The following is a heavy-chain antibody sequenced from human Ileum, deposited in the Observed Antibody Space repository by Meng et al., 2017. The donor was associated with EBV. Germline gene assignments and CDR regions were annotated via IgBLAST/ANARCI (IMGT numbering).Heavy chain of an antibody. CDR1: GGSISVINW. CDR2: MSDSGIT. J-gene: IGHJ4*02. V-gene: IGHV4-4*02. CDR3: AKNGEKYFEY. Sequence: QVQLQESGPGLVNPSGTLSLTCAVSGGSISVINWWSWVRQSPEKGLEWIGEMSDSGITHYNPSLKSRVTISADKSNNQFSLKLISVTSADTAVYFCAKNGEKYFEYWGQGTLVTVSS.